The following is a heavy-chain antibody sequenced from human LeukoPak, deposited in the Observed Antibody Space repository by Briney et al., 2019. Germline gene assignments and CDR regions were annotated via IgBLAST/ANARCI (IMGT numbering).Heavy chain of an antibody. Sequence: ASVKVSCKASGGTFSSYAISWVRQAPGQGLEWMGRIIPILGIANYAQKFQGRVTITADKSTSTAYMELSSLRSEDTAVYYCARDGYSYGLALYGMDVWGQGTTVTVSS. CDR3: ARDGYSYGLALYGMDV. D-gene: IGHD3-10*01. CDR2: IIPILGIA. V-gene: IGHV1-69*04. J-gene: IGHJ6*02. CDR1: GGTFSSYA.